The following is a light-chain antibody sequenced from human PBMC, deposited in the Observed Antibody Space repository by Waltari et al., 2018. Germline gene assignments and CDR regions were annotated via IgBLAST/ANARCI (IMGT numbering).Light chain of an antibody. CDR1: QSIISQ. J-gene: IGKJ3*01. V-gene: IGKV3-15*01. Sequence: EIVMTQSQATLSVSPGERATLSCRASQSIISQLACYQQKPGQAPRLLIYGASTRATGIPARFSGSGSGTEFTLTISSLQSEDFAVYFCQQYHESPPITFGPGTKVDIK. CDR3: QQYHESPPIT. CDR2: GAS.